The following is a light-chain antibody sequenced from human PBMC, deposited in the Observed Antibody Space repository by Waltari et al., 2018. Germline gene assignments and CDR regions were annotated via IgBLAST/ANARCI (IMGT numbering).Light chain of an antibody. CDR1: RSDYGGYNL. Sequence: QSALTQPASVSGVPGQSINISFSGSRSDYGGYNLVFWYQQNPGKAPQPMIYEVTKRPSGVSDRFSGSKSGNTAYLTISGLQADDEAHYHCCSYAGSSTFEIFGGGTKVTVL. CDR3: CSYAGSSTFEI. V-gene: IGLV2-23*02. J-gene: IGLJ2*01. CDR2: EVT.